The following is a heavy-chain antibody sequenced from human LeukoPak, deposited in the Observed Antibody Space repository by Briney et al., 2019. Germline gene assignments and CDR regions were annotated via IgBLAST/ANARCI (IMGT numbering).Heavy chain of an antibody. CDR2: IYYSGNT. CDR3: ARLGGDWEFDY. J-gene: IGHJ4*02. D-gene: IGHD3/OR15-3a*01. Sequence: SETLPLTCIVSGASISVNYWSWIRQPPGKGLEWIGYIYYSGNTNYNPSLKSRVTISVDKSKNQFSLRLSSVTAADTAVYYCARLGGDWEFDYWGQGTLVTVSS. CDR1: GASISVNY. V-gene: IGHV4-59*08.